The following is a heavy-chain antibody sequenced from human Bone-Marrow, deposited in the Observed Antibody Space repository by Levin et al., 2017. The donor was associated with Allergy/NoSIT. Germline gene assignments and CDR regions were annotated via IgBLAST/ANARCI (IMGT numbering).Heavy chain of an antibody. CDR2: IYDSGST. CDR3: ARVNFYEATGYGALDY. V-gene: IGHV4-59*01. Sequence: SETLSLTCTVSGGSLSTFYWSWIRQPPGKGLEWIGYIYDSGSTNYNPSLKSRVTITLDASRNQFSLMLSSVTAADTAVYYCARVNFYEATGYGALDYWGQGALVTVSS. D-gene: IGHD3-9*01. CDR1: GGSLSTFY. J-gene: IGHJ4*02.